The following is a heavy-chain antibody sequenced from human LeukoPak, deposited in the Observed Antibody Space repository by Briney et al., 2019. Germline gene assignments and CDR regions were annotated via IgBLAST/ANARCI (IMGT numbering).Heavy chain of an antibody. J-gene: IGHJ5*02. V-gene: IGHV1-8*03. CDR2: MNPNSGNT. CDR3: ATAVAGPGWFDP. D-gene: IGHD6-19*01. Sequence: ASVKVSCKASGYTFTSYDINWVRQATGQGLEWMGWMNPNSGNTGYAQKFQGRVTITRNTSISTAYMELSSLRSEDTAVYYCATAVAGPGWFDPWGQGTLVTVSS. CDR1: GYTFTSYD.